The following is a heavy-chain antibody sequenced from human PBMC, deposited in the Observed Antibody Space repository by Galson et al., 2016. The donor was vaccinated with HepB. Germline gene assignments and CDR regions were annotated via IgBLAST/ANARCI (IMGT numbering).Heavy chain of an antibody. J-gene: IGHJ3*01. CDR2: INTANGIT. D-gene: IGHD4-23*01. Sequence: QSGAEVKKPGESLKISCKASGYTFTSFSLHWVRQAPGQGLEWMGWINTANGITKYSQKFQDRVTFTRDTSASTAYMEVTSLRSEDTAAYYCARVPNSGNSLWGQGTMLTVSS. CDR1: GYTFTSFS. V-gene: IGHV1-3*04. CDR3: ARVPNSGNSL.